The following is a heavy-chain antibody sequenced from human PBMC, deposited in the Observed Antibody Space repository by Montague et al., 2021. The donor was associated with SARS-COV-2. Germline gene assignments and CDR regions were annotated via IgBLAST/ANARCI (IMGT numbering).Heavy chain of an antibody. CDR3: ARDLAPYYYDSSGPELVDV. Sequence: SLRLSCAASGFTFSSYGMHWVRQAPGKGLEWVAVIWYDGSNKYYADPVKGRFTISRDNSKNTLYLQMNSLRAEDTAVYYCARDLAPYYYDSSGPELVDVWGQGTTATVSS. CDR2: IWYDGSNK. D-gene: IGHD3-22*01. J-gene: IGHJ6*02. CDR1: GFTFSSYG. V-gene: IGHV3-33*01.